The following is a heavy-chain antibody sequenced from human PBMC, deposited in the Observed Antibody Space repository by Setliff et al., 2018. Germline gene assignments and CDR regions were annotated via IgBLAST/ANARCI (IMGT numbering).Heavy chain of an antibody. V-gene: IGHV4-4*07. CDR2: IYIGGSA. J-gene: IGHJ6*03. CDR1: GGSISSYY. CDR3: AREQWLDPPGYYYMDV. Sequence: LSLTCTVSGGSISSYYWSWIRQPAGKGLEWIGHIYIGGSANYNPSLKSRVTMSIDTSKNQFSLKLNPVTAADMAVYYCAREQWLDPPGYYYMDVWAKGTTVTVSS. D-gene: IGHD6-19*01.